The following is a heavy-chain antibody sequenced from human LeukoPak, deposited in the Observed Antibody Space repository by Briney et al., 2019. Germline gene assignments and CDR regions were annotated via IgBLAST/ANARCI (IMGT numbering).Heavy chain of an antibody. CDR2: ITGSGPYM. D-gene: IGHD3-10*01. Sequence: GGSLRLSCAASGFTFDDYAMHWVRHAPGKGLEWVSSITGSGPYMLYADSVKHRFTISRDNTKNLLYLEMNSLRAGDTAMYFCVRDVGAVRGEVYFDYWGQGTLVTVSS. CDR1: GFTFDDYA. CDR3: VRDVGAVRGEVYFDY. J-gene: IGHJ4*02. V-gene: IGHV3-21*06.